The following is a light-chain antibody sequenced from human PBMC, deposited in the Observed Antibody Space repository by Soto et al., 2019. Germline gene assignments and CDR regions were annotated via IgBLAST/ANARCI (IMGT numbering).Light chain of an antibody. Sequence: QSALAQPSSVSGSPGQSITISCTGTSIDVGGYNYVSWYQHHSGKAPKLLIYEVTNRPSGISDRFSGSKSVNTASLIISGLQAEDESDYYCGSYSSTDTPFVFGTGTKVTVL. CDR2: EVT. J-gene: IGLJ1*01. CDR3: GSYSSTDTPFV. V-gene: IGLV2-14*01. CDR1: SIDVGGYNY.